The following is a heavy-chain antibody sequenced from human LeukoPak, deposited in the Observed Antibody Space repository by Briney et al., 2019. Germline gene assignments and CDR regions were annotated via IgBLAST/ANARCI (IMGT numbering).Heavy chain of an antibody. Sequence: GASVKVSCKASGYTFTGYYMHWVRQAPGQGLEWMGWINPNSGGTNYAQKFQGRVTMTRDTSISTAYMELSRLRSDDTAVYYCARTSLGYSYGPFDYWGQGTLVTVSS. V-gene: IGHV1-2*02. D-gene: IGHD5-18*01. CDR2: INPNSGGT. CDR3: ARTSLGYSYGPFDY. J-gene: IGHJ4*02. CDR1: GYTFTGYY.